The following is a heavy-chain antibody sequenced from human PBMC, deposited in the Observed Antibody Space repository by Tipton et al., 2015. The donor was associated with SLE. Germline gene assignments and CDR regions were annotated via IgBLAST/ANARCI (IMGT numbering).Heavy chain of an antibody. CDR1: GFTFDDYG. CDR3: ARIPYDFWSGNKDY. Sequence: SLRLSCAASGFTFDDYGMNWVRQAPGKGLEWVAVISYDGSNKYYADSVKGRFTISRDNSKNTLYLQMNSLRAEDTAVYYCARIPYDFWSGNKDYWGQGTLVTVSS. V-gene: IGHV3-30*03. CDR2: ISYDGSNK. J-gene: IGHJ4*02. D-gene: IGHD3-3*01.